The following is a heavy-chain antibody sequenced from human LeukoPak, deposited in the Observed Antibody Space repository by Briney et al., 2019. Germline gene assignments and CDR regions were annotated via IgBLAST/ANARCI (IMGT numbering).Heavy chain of an antibody. J-gene: IGHJ4*02. V-gene: IGHV3-7*01. CDR2: IREDGSEK. CDR1: GFTFNNYW. Sequence: GGSLRLSCAASGFTFNNYWMSWVRQAPGKGLEWVANIREDGSEKYYVDSVKGQFTISRDNAKNSLFLQMNYLRAEDTAIYYCARDLAGHYYGSGSSFDYWGQGTLVTVSS. D-gene: IGHD3-10*01. CDR3: ARDLAGHYYGSGSSFDY.